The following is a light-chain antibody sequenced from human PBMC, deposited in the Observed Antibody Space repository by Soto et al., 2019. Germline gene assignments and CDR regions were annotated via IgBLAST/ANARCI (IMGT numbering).Light chain of an antibody. CDR3: QQSYSNTQT. Sequence: DIQMTQSPSSLSASLGDRVTIXXRASQSISTYLNWYQQKPGKAPKLXILVASTLPSGVPSRFSGSGSGTDFTLTISSLQPEDFATYYCQQSYSNTQTFGQGTKVDIK. J-gene: IGKJ1*01. V-gene: IGKV1-39*01. CDR2: VAS. CDR1: QSISTY.